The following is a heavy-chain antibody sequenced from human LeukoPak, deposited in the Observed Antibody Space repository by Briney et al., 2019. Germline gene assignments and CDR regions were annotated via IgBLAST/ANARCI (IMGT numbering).Heavy chain of an antibody. D-gene: IGHD3-22*01. CDR3: ARGKYDSSGYYYCFDY. J-gene: IGHJ4*02. Sequence: SETLSLTCTVSGGSISSYYWSWIRQPPGKGLEWIGYIYYSGSTNYNPSLKSRVTISVDTSKNQFSLKLSSVTAADTAVYYCARGKYDSSGYYYCFDYWGQGTLVTVSS. CDR2: IYYSGST. CDR1: GGSISSYY. V-gene: IGHV4-59*01.